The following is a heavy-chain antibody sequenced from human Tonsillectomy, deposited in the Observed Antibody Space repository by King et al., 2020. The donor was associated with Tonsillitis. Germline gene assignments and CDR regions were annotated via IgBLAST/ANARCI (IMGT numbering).Heavy chain of an antibody. J-gene: IGHJ4*02. CDR1: GFSFSRYG. CDR2: IRYNGNNK. V-gene: IGHV3-30*02. CDR3: ANSLGMATFDN. D-gene: IGHD5-24*01. Sequence: VQLVESGGGVVQPGGSLRLSCAASGFSFSRYGMHWVRQAPGKGLEWVTFIRYNGNNKYYADSVNGRFTISRDNSKNTLFLEMNSLTVEETAIYYCANSLGMATFDNWGQGTLVTVSS.